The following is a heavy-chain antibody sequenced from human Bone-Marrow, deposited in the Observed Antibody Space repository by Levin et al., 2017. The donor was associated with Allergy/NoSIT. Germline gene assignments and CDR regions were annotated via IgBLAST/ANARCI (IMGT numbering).Heavy chain of an antibody. D-gene: IGHD6-19*01. Sequence: GGSLRLSCAASGFTFSSYWMSWVRQAPGKGLEWVANIKQDGSEKYYVDSVKGRFTISRDNAKNSLYLQMNSLRAEDTAVYYCARLAVAGTPTPYYFDYWGQGTLVTVSS. CDR3: ARLAVAGTPTPYYFDY. CDR2: IKQDGSEK. V-gene: IGHV3-7*01. CDR1: GFTFSSYW. J-gene: IGHJ4*02.